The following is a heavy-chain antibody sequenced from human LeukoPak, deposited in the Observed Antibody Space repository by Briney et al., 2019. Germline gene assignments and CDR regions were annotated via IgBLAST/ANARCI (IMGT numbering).Heavy chain of an antibody. V-gene: IGHV4-30-4*01. CDR2: IFYSGST. Sequence: SETLSLTCTVSGGSIISADHYRSWIRQPPGEGLEWIGYIFYSGSTYYNPSLKSRLTISVDTSKNQFSLKLSSVTAADTAVYYCAREGGPYRPLDYSGQGTLVTVSS. J-gene: IGHJ4*02. CDR3: AREGGPYRPLDY. CDR1: GGSIISADHY.